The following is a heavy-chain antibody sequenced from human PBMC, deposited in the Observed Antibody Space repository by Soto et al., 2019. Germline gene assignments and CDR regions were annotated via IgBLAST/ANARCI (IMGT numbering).Heavy chain of an antibody. CDR2: ISAYNGNT. CDR1: GYTFTSYG. CDR3: ARGYSSGWNYYYGMDV. D-gene: IGHD6-19*01. J-gene: IGHJ6*02. Sequence: ASVKVSCKASGYTFTSYGISWVRQAPGQGLEWMGWISAYNGNTNYAQKLQGRVTMTTDTSTSTAYMELRSLRSDDTAVYYCARGYSSGWNYYYGMDVWGQGTTVTVSS. V-gene: IGHV1-18*01.